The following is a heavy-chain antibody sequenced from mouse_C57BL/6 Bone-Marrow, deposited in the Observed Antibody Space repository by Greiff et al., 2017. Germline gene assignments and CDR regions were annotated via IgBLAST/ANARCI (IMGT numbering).Heavy chain of an antibody. J-gene: IGHJ1*03. CDR3: ERTVQIYYSGSSYVYCYLDY. CDR1: GYTFTSYG. D-gene: IGHD1-1*01. V-gene: IGHV1-81*01. CDR2: IYPGSGNT. Sequence: QVQLKESGAELARPGASVKMSCKASGYTFTSYGISWVKQSTGQGLEWIGEIYPGSGNTYYNEKFKGKATLTADKSTSTAYIEFCSLTIEYCAVYFCERTVQIYYSGSSYVYCYLDYWGKGTTVTVSS.